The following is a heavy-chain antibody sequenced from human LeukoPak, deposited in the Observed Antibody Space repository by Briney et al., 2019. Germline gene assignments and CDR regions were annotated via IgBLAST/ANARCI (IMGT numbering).Heavy chain of an antibody. V-gene: IGHV4-30-4*08. J-gene: IGHJ3*02. CDR1: GGSISSGDYY. D-gene: IGHD3-16*01. Sequence: SETLSLTCTVSGGSISSGDYYWSWIRQPPGKGLEWIGYIYYSGSTYYNPSLKSRVTISVDTSKNQFSLKLSSVTAADTAVYHCARDGADYNAFDIWGQGTMVTVSS. CDR3: ARDGADYNAFDI. CDR2: IYYSGST.